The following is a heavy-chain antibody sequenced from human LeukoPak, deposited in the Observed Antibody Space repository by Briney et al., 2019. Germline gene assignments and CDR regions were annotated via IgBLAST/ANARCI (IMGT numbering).Heavy chain of an antibody. Sequence: GGSLRLSCAASGFTFSSYAMHWVRQAPGKGLEWVAVISYDGSNKYYADYVKGRFTISRDNSKNTLYLQMNSLRAEDTAVYYCARDPGYSYDLIYFDYWGQGTLVTVSS. J-gene: IGHJ4*02. D-gene: IGHD5-18*01. CDR3: ARDPGYSYDLIYFDY. CDR1: GFTFSSYA. V-gene: IGHV3-30-3*01. CDR2: ISYDGSNK.